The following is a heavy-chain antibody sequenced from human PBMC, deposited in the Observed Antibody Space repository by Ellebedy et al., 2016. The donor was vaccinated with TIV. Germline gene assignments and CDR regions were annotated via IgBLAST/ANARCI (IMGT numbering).Heavy chain of an antibody. Sequence: SVKVSXXASGGTFSNYAIGWVRHAPGQGLEWMGRIIPMVGIANYAQKFQARVTFTADKSTSTAYMELRSLRSEDTAVYYCVRVSRWEAFDLWGQGTMVTASS. D-gene: IGHD1-26*01. CDR3: VRVSRWEAFDL. J-gene: IGHJ3*01. CDR2: IIPMVGIA. V-gene: IGHV1-69*04. CDR1: GGTFSNYA.